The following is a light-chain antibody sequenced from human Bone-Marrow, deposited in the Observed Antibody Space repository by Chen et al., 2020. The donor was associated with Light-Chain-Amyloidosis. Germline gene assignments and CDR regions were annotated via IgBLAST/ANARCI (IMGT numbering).Light chain of an antibody. V-gene: IGLV3-21*02. CDR2: DDS. CDR3: QVWDRSSDRPV. J-gene: IGLJ3*02. Sequence: SYVLTQPSSVSVAPGQTATIACGGNNIGPTSVHWYQQTPGQDPLLVVYDDSDRPSGIPERLSGSNSGNTATLTISRVEAGDEADYYCQVWDRSSDRPVFGGGTKLTVL. CDR1: NIGPTS.